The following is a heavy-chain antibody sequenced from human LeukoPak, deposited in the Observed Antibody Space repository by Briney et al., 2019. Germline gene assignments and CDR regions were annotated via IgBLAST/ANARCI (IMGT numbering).Heavy chain of an antibody. D-gene: IGHD3-22*01. V-gene: IGHV3-30*02. CDR1: GFTFSSYA. CDR2: TQYDGSNK. J-gene: IGHJ3*02. CDR3: ASTGSGSYHDSSGYLDAFDI. Sequence: GGSLRLSCAASGFTFSSYAMSWVRQAPGKGLEWVAFTQYDGSNKYYADSVKGRFTISRDNSKNTLYLQMNSLRAEDTAVYYCASTGSGSYHDSSGYLDAFDIWGQGTMVTVSS.